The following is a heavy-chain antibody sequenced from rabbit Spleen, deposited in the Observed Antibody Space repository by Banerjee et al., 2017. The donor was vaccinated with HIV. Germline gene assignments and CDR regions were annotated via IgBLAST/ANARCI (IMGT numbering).Heavy chain of an antibody. CDR1: GIDFTKYY. Sequence: QEQLEESRGRLVQPGGSLTLSCKASGIDFTKYYITWVRQAPGKGLEWIGIIYAAKGSTDYASWVNGRFTISSDNAQSTVDLKMTSLTAADTATYFCARAIVPWLGLTRLDLWGQGTLVTVS. D-gene: IGHD4-1*01. V-gene: IGHV1S43*01. CDR3: ARAIVPWLGLTRLDL. J-gene: IGHJ3*01. CDR2: IYAAKGST.